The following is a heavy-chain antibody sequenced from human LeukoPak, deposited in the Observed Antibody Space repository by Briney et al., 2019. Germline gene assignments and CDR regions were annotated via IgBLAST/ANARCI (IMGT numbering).Heavy chain of an antibody. CDR3: ARDRRHIVVVTAIGSDAFDI. D-gene: IGHD2-21*02. V-gene: IGHV3-21*01. Sequence: GGSLRLSCAASGFTFSSYSMNWVRQAPGKGLEWVSSTSSSSSYIYYADSVKGRFTISRDNAKNSLYLQMNSLRAEDTAVYYCARDRRHIVVVTAIGSDAFDIWGQGTMVTVSS. CDR2: TSSSSSYI. CDR1: GFTFSSYS. J-gene: IGHJ3*02.